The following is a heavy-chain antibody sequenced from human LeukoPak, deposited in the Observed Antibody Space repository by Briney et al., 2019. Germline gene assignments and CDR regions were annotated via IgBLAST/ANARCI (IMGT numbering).Heavy chain of an antibody. CDR1: GFSFNAYW. J-gene: IGHJ3*02. D-gene: IGHD1-1*01. V-gene: IGHV3-7*01. Sequence: PGGSLRLSCAASGFSFNAYWMGWVRQAPGKGLEWVANINQDGSGKYYVDSVTGRSTISRDNAENSVDLQMNSLRAEDTAVYYCARDLGTTGTRRGAFDIWGQGTMVTVSS. CDR2: INQDGSGK. CDR3: ARDLGTTGTRRGAFDI.